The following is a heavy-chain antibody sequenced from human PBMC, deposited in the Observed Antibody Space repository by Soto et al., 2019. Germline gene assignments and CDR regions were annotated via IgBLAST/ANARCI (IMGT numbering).Heavy chain of an antibody. CDR1: GGSFSGYY. CDR2: INHSGST. Sequence: TSETLSLTCAVYGGSFSGYYWIWIRQPPGKGLEWIGEINHSGSTNYNPSLKSRVTISVDTSKNQFSLKLSSVTAADTAVYHCARGGRWYPSNRKPKISYFDYWGQGTLVTVSS. D-gene: IGHD2-15*01. J-gene: IGHJ4*02. CDR3: ARGGRWYPSNRKPKISYFDY. V-gene: IGHV4-34*01.